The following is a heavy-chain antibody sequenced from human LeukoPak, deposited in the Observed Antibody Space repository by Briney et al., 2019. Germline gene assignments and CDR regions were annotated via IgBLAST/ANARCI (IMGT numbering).Heavy chain of an antibody. V-gene: IGHV3-7*03. Sequence: GGSLRLSCAASGFTFSSYWMSWVRQAPGKGLEWVAHIKQDGSEKYYVDSVKGRFTISRDNAKNTLYLQMNSLRSEDTAVYYCARGGVATFTDYYYYMDVWGKGTTVTVSS. CDR1: GFTFSSYW. CDR2: IKQDGSEK. D-gene: IGHD5-12*01. CDR3: ARGGVATFTDYYYYMDV. J-gene: IGHJ6*03.